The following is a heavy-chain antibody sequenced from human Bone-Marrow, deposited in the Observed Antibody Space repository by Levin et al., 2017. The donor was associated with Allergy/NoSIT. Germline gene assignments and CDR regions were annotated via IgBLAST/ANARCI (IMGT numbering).Heavy chain of an antibody. CDR2: INNDGSTT. CDR1: GFTFSNDW. J-gene: IGHJ4*02. Sequence: GGSLRLSCAASGFTFSNDWMHWVRQAPGKGLVWVSHINNDGSTTTYADSVKGRFTISRDNAKNTLYLQMNSLRVEDTAVYYCARDNWGIDSWGQGTLVTVSP. V-gene: IGHV3-74*01. CDR3: ARDNWGIDS. D-gene: IGHD7-27*01.